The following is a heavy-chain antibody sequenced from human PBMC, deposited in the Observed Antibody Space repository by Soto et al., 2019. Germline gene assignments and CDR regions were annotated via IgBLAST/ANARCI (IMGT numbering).Heavy chain of an antibody. CDR3: AKKGLGSLKTFCSNSDCHYAFDL. Sequence: EVQLLESGGGLVQPGGSLRLSCAASGFTFINYAMIWVRQAPGKGLEWVSTISGGGDGTYYADSVKGHFTISRDNSKNTLYLQRNSLRAEVTAIYYCAKKGLGSLKTFCSNSDCHYAFDLWGQGTVVTVSS. D-gene: IGHD2-8*01. J-gene: IGHJ3*01. V-gene: IGHV3-23*01. CDR1: GFTFINYA. CDR2: ISGGGDGT.